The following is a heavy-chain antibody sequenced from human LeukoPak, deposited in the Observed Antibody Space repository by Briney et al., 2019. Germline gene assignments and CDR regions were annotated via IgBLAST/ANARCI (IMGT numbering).Heavy chain of an antibody. J-gene: IGHJ6*03. CDR2: INWNSGRT. CDR3: ARDRRSGHSHFCSGYGSNYMDV. CDR1: GFTFDDYG. D-gene: IGHD3-3*02. V-gene: IGHV3-20*01. Sequence: GGSLRLSCAASGFTFDDYGLSWVRQVPGKGLEWVSSINWNSGRTDYADSVKGRFTVTRDNARSSLYLQLSSLRAEDTALYHCARDRRSGHSHFCSGYGSNYMDVWGKGATVTVSS.